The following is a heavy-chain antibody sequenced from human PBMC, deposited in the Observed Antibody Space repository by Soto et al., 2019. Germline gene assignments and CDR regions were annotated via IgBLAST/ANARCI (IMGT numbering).Heavy chain of an antibody. CDR2: ISYDGSEK. V-gene: IGHV3-30-3*01. Sequence: GGSLRLSCAASGFTFSTYAMEWVRQAPGKGLDWVAVISYDGSEKYYADSVQGRFTISRDNSKNTLYLQLNSLRPEDTAVYYCARPVVAFYYYGMEVWGQGTTVTVSS. D-gene: IGHD3-22*01. CDR1: GFTFSTYA. J-gene: IGHJ6*02. CDR3: ARPVVAFYYYGMEV.